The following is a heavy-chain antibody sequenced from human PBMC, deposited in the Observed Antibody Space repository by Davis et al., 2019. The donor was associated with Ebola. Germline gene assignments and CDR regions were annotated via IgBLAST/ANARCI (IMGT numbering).Heavy chain of an antibody. Sequence: PGGSLRLSCAASGFTFSSYGMHWVRQAPGKGLEWVALISYDGSNKYYADSVKGRFTISRDNSKNTLFLQLNSLRAEDTAVYYCAKAPYAISGGPFDYWGQGTLVTVSS. D-gene: IGHD6-19*01. CDR3: AKAPYAISGGPFDY. V-gene: IGHV3-30*18. CDR1: GFTFSSYG. J-gene: IGHJ4*02. CDR2: ISYDGSNK.